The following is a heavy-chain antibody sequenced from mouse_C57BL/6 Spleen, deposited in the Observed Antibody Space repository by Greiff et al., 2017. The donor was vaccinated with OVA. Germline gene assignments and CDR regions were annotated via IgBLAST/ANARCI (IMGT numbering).Heavy chain of an antibody. Sequence: EVHLVESGGGLVQPGGSLSLSCAASGFTFTDYYMSWVRQPPGKALEWLGFIRNKANGYTTEYSASVKGRFTISRDNSPSILYLQMNALRAEDSATYYCARHLLLTPMDDWGQGTSVTVSS. CDR2: IRNKANGYTT. J-gene: IGHJ4*01. CDR1: GFTFTDYY. CDR3: ARHLLLTPMDD. D-gene: IGHD1-1*01. V-gene: IGHV7-3*01.